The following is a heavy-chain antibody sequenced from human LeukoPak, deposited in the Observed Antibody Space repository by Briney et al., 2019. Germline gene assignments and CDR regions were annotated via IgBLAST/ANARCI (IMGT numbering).Heavy chain of an antibody. CDR3: ARERHNDILTGYYLNSFDY. J-gene: IGHJ4*02. V-gene: IGHV4-34*01. D-gene: IGHD3-9*01. CDR1: GGSFSGYY. CDR2: INHSGST. Sequence: SETLSLTCAVYGGSFSGYYWSWIRQPPGKGLEWIGEINHSGSTNYNPSLKSRVTISVDTSKNQFSLKLSSVTAADTAAYYCARERHNDILTGYYLNSFDYWGQGTLVTVSS.